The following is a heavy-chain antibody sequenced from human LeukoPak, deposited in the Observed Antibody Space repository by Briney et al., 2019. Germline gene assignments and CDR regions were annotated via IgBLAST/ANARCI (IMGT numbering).Heavy chain of an antibody. V-gene: IGHV3-21*01. CDR1: GFTFSSYS. CDR3: ARDGLPYSSSWYNWFDP. CDR2: ISSSSSYI. J-gene: IGHJ5*02. Sequence: GGSLRLSCAASGFTFSSYSMNWVRQAPGKGLEWVSSISSSSSYIYYADSVKGRFTISRDNAKNSLYLQMNSLRAEDTAVYYCARDGLPYSSSWYNWFDPWGQGTLVTVSS. D-gene: IGHD6-13*01.